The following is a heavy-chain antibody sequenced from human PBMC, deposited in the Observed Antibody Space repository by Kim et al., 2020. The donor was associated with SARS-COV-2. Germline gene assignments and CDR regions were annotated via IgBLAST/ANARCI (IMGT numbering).Heavy chain of an antibody. CDR1: GGTFSSYA. V-gene: IGHV1-69*13. CDR3: ASARLGEKNYGSGSYLSRHYYYYGMDV. J-gene: IGHJ6*02. CDR2: IIPIFGTA. D-gene: IGHD3-10*01. Sequence: SVTVSCKASGGTFSSYAISWVRQAPGQGLEWMGGIIPIFGTANYAQKFQGRVTITADESTSTAYMELSSLRSEDTAVYYCASARLGEKNYGSGSYLSRHYYYYGMDVWGQGTTVTVSS.